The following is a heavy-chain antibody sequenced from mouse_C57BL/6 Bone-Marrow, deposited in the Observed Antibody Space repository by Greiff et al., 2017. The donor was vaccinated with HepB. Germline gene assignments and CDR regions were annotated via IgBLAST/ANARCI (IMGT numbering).Heavy chain of an antibody. CDR2: IHPNSGST. V-gene: IGHV1-64*01. D-gene: IGHD1-1*01. J-gene: IGHJ4*01. Sequence: QVQLQQPGAELVKPGASVKLSCKASGYTFTSYWMHWVKQSPGQGLEWIGMIHPNSGSTNYNAKFKSKATLTVDKSSSTAYMQLSSLTSEDSAVYYCARSHYYDGGSYYAMDYWGQGTSVTVSS. CDR3: ARSHYYDGGSYYAMDY. CDR1: GYTFTSYW.